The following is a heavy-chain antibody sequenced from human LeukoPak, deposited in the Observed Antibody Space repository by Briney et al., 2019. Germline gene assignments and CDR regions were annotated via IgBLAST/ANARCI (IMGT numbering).Heavy chain of an antibody. Sequence: KPSETLSLTCTVSGASISSYYWSWIRQPPGKGLEWTGYIYYSGSTNYNPSLKSRVTISVDTSKNQFFLRLSSVTAADTAMYYCARDRGDSYDYWGQGTLVTVSS. CDR2: IYYSGST. D-gene: IGHD3-10*01. V-gene: IGHV4-59*01. CDR3: ARDRGDSYDY. J-gene: IGHJ4*02. CDR1: GASISSYY.